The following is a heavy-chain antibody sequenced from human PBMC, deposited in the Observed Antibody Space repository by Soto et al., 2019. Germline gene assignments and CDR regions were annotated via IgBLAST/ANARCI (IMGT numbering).Heavy chain of an antibody. J-gene: IGHJ4*02. CDR1: GFTLRSYP. Sequence: XGCLRVSCAASGFTLRSYPMVWVRQAPGKGLEWVSLVSSSSSYIHYADSVKGRFTISRDNAKNSLYLQMNSLRAEDTAVYYCARETPIDQDYGGYPYSDDWGQGTQVTVSS. D-gene: IGHD4-17*01. CDR3: ARETPIDQDYGGYPYSDD. CDR2: VSSSSSYI. V-gene: IGHV3-21*06.